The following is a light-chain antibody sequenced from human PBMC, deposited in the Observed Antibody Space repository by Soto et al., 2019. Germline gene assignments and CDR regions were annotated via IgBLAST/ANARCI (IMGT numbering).Light chain of an antibody. CDR3: SSYSSTTLV. V-gene: IGLV1-40*01. CDR2: GDN. Sequence: QSVLTQPPSVSGAPGQRVAISCTGSSSNIGAEYDVHWYQQLPGTAPKRLIYGDNNRPSGVSNRFSGSKSGNTASLTISGLQAEDEADYYCSSYSSTTLVFGTGTKLTVL. J-gene: IGLJ1*01. CDR1: SSNIGAEYD.